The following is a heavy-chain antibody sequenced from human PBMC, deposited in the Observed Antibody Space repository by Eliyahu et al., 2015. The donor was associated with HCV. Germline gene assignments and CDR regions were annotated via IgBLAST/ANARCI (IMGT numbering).Heavy chain of an antibody. CDR1: GYTFTSYA. Sequence: QVQLVQSGAEVKKPGASVKVSCKASGYTFTSYAMHWVRQAPGQRLEWMGWINAGNGNTKYSQKFQGRVTITRDTSASTAYMELSSLRSEDTAVYYCARDQPHFHYYDTGYGMDVWGQGTTVTVSS. CDR3: ARDQPHFHYYDTGYGMDV. V-gene: IGHV1-3*01. D-gene: IGHD3-22*01. J-gene: IGHJ6*02. CDR2: INAGNGNT.